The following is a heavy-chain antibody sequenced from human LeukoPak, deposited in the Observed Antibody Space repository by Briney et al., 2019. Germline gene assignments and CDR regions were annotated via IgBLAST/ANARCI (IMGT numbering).Heavy chain of an antibody. CDR3: AREVVTALGH. J-gene: IGHJ4*01. Sequence: PGGSLRLSCAASEFTFSAYWMHWVRQVPGKGLVWVSRINGDGSSTSYADSVKGRFTISRDNAKNTLYLQMNSLRAADTAVYYCAREVVTALGHWGHGTLVTVSS. CDR1: EFTFSAYW. CDR2: INGDGSST. V-gene: IGHV3-74*01. D-gene: IGHD2-21*02.